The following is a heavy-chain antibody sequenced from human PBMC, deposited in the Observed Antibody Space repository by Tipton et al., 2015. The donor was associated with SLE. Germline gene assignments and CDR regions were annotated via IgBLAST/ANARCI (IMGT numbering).Heavy chain of an antibody. V-gene: IGHV1-8*01. CDR1: GYTFTSYD. J-gene: IGHJ4*02. D-gene: IGHD2-15*01. Sequence: QSGPEVKKPGASVKVSCKASGYTFTSYDINRVRQATGQGLEWMGWMNPNSGDAGYALKFQGRVTMTRNISKSTAYMELSSLRSEDTAVYYCARRWDCSGGSCQGSFGDWGQGTLVTVSS. CDR3: ARRWDCSGGSCQGSFGD. CDR2: MNPNSGDA.